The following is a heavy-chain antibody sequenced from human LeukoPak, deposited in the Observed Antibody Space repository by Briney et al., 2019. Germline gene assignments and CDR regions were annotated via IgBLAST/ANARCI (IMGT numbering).Heavy chain of an antibody. V-gene: IGHV1-69*04. Sequence: SVKVSCKASGGTFSSYAISWVRQAPGQGLEWMGRIIPIFGIANYAQKFQGRVTITADKSPSTAYMELSSLRSEDTAVYYCAREVVPAAIEFGFDYWGQGTLVTVSS. J-gene: IGHJ4*02. CDR2: IIPIFGIA. D-gene: IGHD2-2*02. CDR3: AREVVPAAIEFGFDY. CDR1: GGTFSSYA.